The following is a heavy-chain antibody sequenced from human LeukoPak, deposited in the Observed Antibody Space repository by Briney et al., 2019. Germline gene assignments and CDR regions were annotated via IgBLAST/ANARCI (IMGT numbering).Heavy chain of an antibody. V-gene: IGHV4-34*01. CDR1: GGSFSGYY. D-gene: IGHD6-19*01. CDR2: INHSGST. Sequence: SETLSLTCAVYGGSFSGYYWSWIRQPPGKGLEWIGEINHSGSTNYNPSLKSRVTISVDTSKNQFSLKLSSATAADTAVYYCARQKQWLVRGHFDYWGQGTLVTVSS. J-gene: IGHJ4*02. CDR3: ARQKQWLVRGHFDY.